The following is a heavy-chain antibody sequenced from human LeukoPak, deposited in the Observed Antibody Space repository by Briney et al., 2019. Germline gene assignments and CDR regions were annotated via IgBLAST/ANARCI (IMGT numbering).Heavy chain of an antibody. CDR3: AREVLGATSGVTALVDY. D-gene: IGHD1-26*01. CDR2: IDWDDDK. J-gene: IGHJ4*02. CDR1: GFSLSTSGMC. V-gene: IGHV2-70*01. Sequence: SGPALVKPTQTLTLTCTFSGFSLSTSGMCVSWIRQPPGKALEWLAPIDWDDDKYYSTSLKTRLTISKDTSKNQVVLTMTNMDPVDTATYYCAREVLGATSGVTALVDYWGQGTLVTVSS.